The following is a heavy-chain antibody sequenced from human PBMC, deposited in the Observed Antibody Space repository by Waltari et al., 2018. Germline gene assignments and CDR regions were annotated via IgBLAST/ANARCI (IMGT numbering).Heavy chain of an antibody. CDR1: GFSFPNFW. V-gene: IGHV5-51*01. Sequence: EVQLVQSGAETKRPGESLTISCRGSGFSFPNFWVGGVRHTPDRGLQWMAMIRADDSETRHNPYFQGQVTISADKSLNTAYLQWSSLRTSDTGMYYCVRRFGVYGHYFDSWGRGTLVTVSS. CDR3: VRRFGVYGHYFDS. CDR2: IRADDSET. D-gene: IGHD4-17*01. J-gene: IGHJ4*02.